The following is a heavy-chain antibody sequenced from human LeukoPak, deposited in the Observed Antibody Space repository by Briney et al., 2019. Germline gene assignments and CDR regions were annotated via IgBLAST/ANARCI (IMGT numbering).Heavy chain of an antibody. D-gene: IGHD4/OR15-4a*01. CDR2: IYSDNT. Sequence: GGSLRLSCTVSGFTVTSNSMSWVRQAPGKGLEWVSFIYSDNTHYSDSVKGRFTISRDNSKNTLYLQMNNLRAEDTAVYYCARRAGAYSHPYDYWGQGTLVTVSS. J-gene: IGHJ4*02. CDR3: ARRAGAYSHPYDY. CDR1: GFTVTSNS. V-gene: IGHV3-53*01.